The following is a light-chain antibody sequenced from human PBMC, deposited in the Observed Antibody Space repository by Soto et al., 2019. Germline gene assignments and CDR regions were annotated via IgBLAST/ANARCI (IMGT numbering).Light chain of an antibody. CDR2: EVI. Sequence: QSALTQPPSASGSPGQSVTISCTGTSSDIGAYNFVSWYQHHPGKAPKLIIYEVIKRPSGVPDRFSGSKSGNTASLTVSGLQAEDEADYYCSSYTTIFTYVFGTGTKVTV. CDR1: SSDIGAYNF. V-gene: IGLV2-8*01. J-gene: IGLJ1*01. CDR3: SSYTTIFTYV.